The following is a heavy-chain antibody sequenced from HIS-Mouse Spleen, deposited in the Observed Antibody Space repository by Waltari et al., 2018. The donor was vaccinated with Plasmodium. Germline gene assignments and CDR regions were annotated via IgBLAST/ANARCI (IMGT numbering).Heavy chain of an antibody. D-gene: IGHD3-10*01. V-gene: IGHV3-30-3*01. CDR2: ISYDGSNK. J-gene: IGHJ4*02. CDR3: AREAGSGGLYYFDY. CDR1: GFTFSSNS. Sequence: QVQLVESGGGVVQPGRSLRLSCAAPGFTFSSNSLPWVRQAPGKGLEWVAVISYDGSNKYYADSVKGRFTISRDNSKNTLYLQMNSLRAEDTAVYYCAREAGSGGLYYFDYWGQGTLVTVSS.